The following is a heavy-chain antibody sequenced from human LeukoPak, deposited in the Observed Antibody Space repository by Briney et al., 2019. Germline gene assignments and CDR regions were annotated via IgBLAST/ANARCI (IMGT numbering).Heavy chain of an antibody. J-gene: IGHJ6*04. D-gene: IGHD2-2*01. CDR2: IYHSGST. Sequence: SETLSLTCAVSGGSISSGGYSWSWIRQPPGKGLEWIGYIYHSGSTYYNPSLKSRVTISVDRSKNQFSLRLSSVTAADTAVYYCAISTSCYCYGPCYYGMDVWGKGTTVTVSS. CDR3: AISTSCYCYGPCYYGMDV. CDR1: GGSISSGGYS. V-gene: IGHV4-30-2*01.